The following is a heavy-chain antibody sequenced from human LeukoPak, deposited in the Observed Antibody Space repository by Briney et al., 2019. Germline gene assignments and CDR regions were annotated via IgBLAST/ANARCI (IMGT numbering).Heavy chain of an antibody. CDR1: GFTVSSNY. V-gene: IGHV3-53*01. CDR3: ARGLVGATQGGDAFDI. CDR2: IYSGGST. D-gene: IGHD1-26*01. J-gene: IGHJ3*02. Sequence: PGRSLRLSCAASGFTVSSNYMSWVRQAPGKGLEWVSGIYSGGSTYYADPVKGRFTISRDNSNNTLYLQMNSLRAEDTAVYYCARGLVGATQGGDAFDIWGQGTMVTVSS.